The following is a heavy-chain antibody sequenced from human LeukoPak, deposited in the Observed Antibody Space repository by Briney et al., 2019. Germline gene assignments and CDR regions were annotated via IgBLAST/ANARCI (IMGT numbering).Heavy chain of an antibody. V-gene: IGHV4-34*01. CDR3: ARGRYYGSGSYYTSRHRIWFDP. CDR2: INHSGST. D-gene: IGHD3-10*01. CDR1: GGSFSGYY. J-gene: IGHJ5*02. Sequence: PSETLSLTCAVYGGSFSGYYWSWIRQPPGKGLEWIGEINHSGSTNYNPSLKSRVTISVDTSKNQFSLKLSSVTAADTAVYYCARGRYYGSGSYYTSRHRIWFDPWGQGTLVTVSS.